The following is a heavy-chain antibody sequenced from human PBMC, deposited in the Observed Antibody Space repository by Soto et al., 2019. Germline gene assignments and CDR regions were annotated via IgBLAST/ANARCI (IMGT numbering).Heavy chain of an antibody. D-gene: IGHD2-21*01. CDR1: GFPFSSYS. CDR2: ISSSSSYI. Sequence: PGGSLRLSCAPSGFPFSSYSMTWVRQAPGKGREGVSSISSSSSYIYYADSVKGRFTISRDNAKNSLYLQMNSLRAEDTAVYYCARDLRYCGGDCYSKDNWFDPWGQGTLVTVSS. V-gene: IGHV3-21*01. J-gene: IGHJ5*02. CDR3: ARDLRYCGGDCYSKDNWFDP.